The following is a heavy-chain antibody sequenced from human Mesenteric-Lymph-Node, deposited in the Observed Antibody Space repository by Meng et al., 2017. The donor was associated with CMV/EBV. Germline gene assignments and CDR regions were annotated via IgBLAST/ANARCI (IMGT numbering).Heavy chain of an antibody. D-gene: IGHD6-13*01. V-gene: IGHV4-61*01. CDR3: ARDHIAAAGTGWFDP. CDR1: GSVSSGSYY. J-gene: IGHJ5*02. Sequence: GSVSSGSYYWSWIRQPQGKGLEWIGYIYDSGSTNYNPSLKSRVTISVDTSKNQFSLKLSSVTAADTAVYYCARDHIAAAGTGWFDPWGQGTLVTVSS. CDR2: IYDSGST.